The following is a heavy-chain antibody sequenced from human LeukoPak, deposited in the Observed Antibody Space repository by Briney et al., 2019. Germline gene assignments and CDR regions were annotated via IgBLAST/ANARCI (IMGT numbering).Heavy chain of an antibody. Sequence: SETLSLTCTVSGXSISTYYWSWIRQPPGKGLEWIGHIHYSGSTNYNPSLKSRVTISVDTSKNQFSLKLSSVTAADTAVYYCARDTYGSPWYFDLWGRGTLVTVSS. D-gene: IGHD4-17*01. CDR3: ARDTYGSPWYFDL. J-gene: IGHJ2*01. CDR2: IHYSGST. V-gene: IGHV4-59*01. CDR1: GXSISTYY.